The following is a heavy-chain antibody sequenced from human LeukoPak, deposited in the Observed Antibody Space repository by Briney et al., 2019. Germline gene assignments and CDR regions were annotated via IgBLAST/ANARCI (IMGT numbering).Heavy chain of an antibody. J-gene: IGHJ4*02. V-gene: IGHV4-4*02. CDR3: AREGGFYRPLDY. CDR1: GGSVTSTNW. D-gene: IGHD3-16*02. CDR2: VDLDGRT. Sequence: SETLSLTCDVSGGSVTSTNWWTWVRPPPGRGLEWIGEVDLDGRTNYNPSLKSRLIMSVDLPENHISLKLTSVTAADTAVYYCAREGGFYRPLDYSGQGTLVTVSS.